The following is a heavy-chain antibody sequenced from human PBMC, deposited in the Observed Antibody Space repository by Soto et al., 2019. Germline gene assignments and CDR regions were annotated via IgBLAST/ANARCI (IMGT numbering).Heavy chain of an antibody. D-gene: IGHD3-10*01. CDR3: ARGGWTPDY. CDR2: IYYSGST. V-gene: IGHV4-30-4*01. CDR1: GGSINSGDYY. J-gene: IGHJ4*02. Sequence: PSETLSLTCTVSGGSINSGDYYWNWIRQPPGKGLEWIGYIYYSGSTYYNPSLKSRVTISVDTSKNQISLKLSSVTAADTAVYYCARGGWTPDYWGQGTLVTVSS.